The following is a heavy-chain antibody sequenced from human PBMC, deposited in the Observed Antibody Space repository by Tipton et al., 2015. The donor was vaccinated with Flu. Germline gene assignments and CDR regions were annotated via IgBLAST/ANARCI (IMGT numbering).Heavy chain of an antibody. CDR3: ARAEFLEWSGLYYGMDV. D-gene: IGHD3-3*01. CDR1: GFTFSDYY. V-gene: IGHV3-11*01. Sequence: SLRLSCAASGFTFSDYYMSWIRQAPGKGLEWVSYISSSGSTIYYADSVKGRFTISRDNAKNSLYLQMNSLRAEDTAVYYCARAEFLEWSGLYYGMDVWGQGTTVTVSS. J-gene: IGHJ6*02. CDR2: ISSSGSTI.